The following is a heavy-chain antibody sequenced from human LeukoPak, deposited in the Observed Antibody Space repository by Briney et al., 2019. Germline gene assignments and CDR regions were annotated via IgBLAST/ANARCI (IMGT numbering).Heavy chain of an antibody. V-gene: IGHV3-11*04. CDR2: ISNTGNTI. CDR1: GFTFNDHH. CDR3: AKCLSLETTLNMDV. J-gene: IGHJ6*03. Sequence: KPGGSLRLSCAASGFTFNDHHMNWIRQAPGKGLEWVSYISNTGNTIYYADSVKGRFTISRDNAQNSMFLQMNSLRAEDTAMYYCAKCLSLETTLNMDVWGKGTTVTVSS. D-gene: IGHD2/OR15-2a*01.